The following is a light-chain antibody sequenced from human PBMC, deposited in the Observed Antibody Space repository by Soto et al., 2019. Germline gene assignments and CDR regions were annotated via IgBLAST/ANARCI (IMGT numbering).Light chain of an antibody. V-gene: IGLV2-14*03. Sequence: QSVLTQPASVSDSPGQSITISCTGTSSDAGGSNFVSWYQQHPGKPPTPIIYDVANRPSGVSNRFSGSKSGSTASLIISGLQTEDEADYYCVSYTSSTTYVFGTGTKVAVL. CDR2: DVA. CDR1: SSDAGGSNF. J-gene: IGLJ1*01. CDR3: VSYTSSTTYV.